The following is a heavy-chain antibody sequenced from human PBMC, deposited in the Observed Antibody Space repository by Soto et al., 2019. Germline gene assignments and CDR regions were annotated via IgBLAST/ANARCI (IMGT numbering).Heavy chain of an antibody. CDR2: INPNTGGT. V-gene: IGHV1-2*02. Sequence: QVQLVQSGAEVKTPGASVRVSCKASGYTFNGYYIQWVRQAPGQGLEWMGWINPNTGGTNYAQNFQGRVTMTRDTSITTAYMDLTRLRSDDTAVYYCARTEKFDPWGQGNLVIVSS. CDR3: ARTEKFDP. CDR1: GYTFNGYY. J-gene: IGHJ5*02.